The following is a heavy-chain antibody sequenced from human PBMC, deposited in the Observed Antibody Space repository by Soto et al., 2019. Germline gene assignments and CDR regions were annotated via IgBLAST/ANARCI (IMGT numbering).Heavy chain of an antibody. CDR2: IYHSGST. J-gene: IGHJ6*02. D-gene: IGHD1-26*01. CDR3: ARGYGGGELYYYGMDV. CDR1: GGSIRSGCYS. V-gene: IGHV4-30-2*01. Sequence: TQSLTCAVSGGSIRSGCYSWSWIRQPPGKGLEWIGYIYHSGSTYYNPSLKSRVTISVDRSKNQFSLKLSSVTAADTAVYYCARGYGGGELYYYGMDVWGQGTTVTVS.